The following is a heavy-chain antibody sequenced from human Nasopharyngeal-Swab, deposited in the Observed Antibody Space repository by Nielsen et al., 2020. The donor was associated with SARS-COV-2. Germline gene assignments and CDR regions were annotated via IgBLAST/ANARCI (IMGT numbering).Heavy chain of an antibody. D-gene: IGHD6-13*01. V-gene: IGHV3-53*01. Sequence: VRQAPGKGLEWVSVIYSGGSTYYADSVKDRFTISRDNSKNTLYLQMNSLRAEDTAVYYCARLGSSSWYANWFDPWGQGTLVTVSS. CDR3: ARLGSSSWYANWFDP. J-gene: IGHJ5*02. CDR2: IYSGGST.